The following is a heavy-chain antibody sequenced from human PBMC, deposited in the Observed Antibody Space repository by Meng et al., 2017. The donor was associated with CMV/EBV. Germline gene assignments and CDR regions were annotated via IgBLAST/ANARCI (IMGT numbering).Heavy chain of an antibody. D-gene: IGHD6-13*01. V-gene: IGHV3-73*01. CDR3: TSRYFSSSWYWFDP. Sequence: GESQKISGAASGFTFSGSAMHWVRQASGKGLEWVGRIRSKANSYATAYAASVKGRFTISRDDSKNTAYLQMNSLKTEDTAVYYCTSRYFSSSWYWFDPWGQGTLVTVSS. J-gene: IGHJ5*02. CDR2: IRSKANSYAT. CDR1: GFTFSGSA.